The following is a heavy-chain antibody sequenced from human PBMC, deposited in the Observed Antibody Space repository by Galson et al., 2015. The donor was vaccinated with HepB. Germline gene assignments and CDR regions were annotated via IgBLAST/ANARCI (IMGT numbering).Heavy chain of an antibody. CDR3: AKGLRWELRYYFDY. Sequence: SLRLSCAASGFTFSGYAMSWVRQAPGKGLEWVSAISGSGGSTYYADSVKGRFTISRDNSKNTLYLQMNSLRAEDTAVYYCAKGLRWELRYYFDYWGQGTLVTVSS. CDR2: ISGSGGST. J-gene: IGHJ4*02. D-gene: IGHD1-26*01. CDR1: GFTFSGYA. V-gene: IGHV3-23*01.